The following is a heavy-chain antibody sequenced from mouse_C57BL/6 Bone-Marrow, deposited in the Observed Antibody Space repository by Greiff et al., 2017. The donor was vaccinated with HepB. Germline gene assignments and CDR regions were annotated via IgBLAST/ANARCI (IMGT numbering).Heavy chain of an antibody. V-gene: IGHV5-6*01. D-gene: IGHD3-2*02. J-gene: IGHJ2*01. Sequence: EVQGVESGGDLVKPGGSLKLSCAASGFTFSSYGMSWVRQTPDKRLEWVATISSGGSYTYYPDSVKGRFTISRDNAKNTLYLQMSSLKSEDTAMYYCARLDSSGYVDYWGQGTTLTDSS. CDR3: ARLDSSGYVDY. CDR2: ISSGGSYT. CDR1: GFTFSSYG.